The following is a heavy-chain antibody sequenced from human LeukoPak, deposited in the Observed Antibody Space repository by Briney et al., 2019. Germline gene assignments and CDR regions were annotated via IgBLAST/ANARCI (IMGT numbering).Heavy chain of an antibody. Sequence: PSVTLSLTCAVYGGSFSGYYWSWIRQPPGKGLEWIGEINHSGSTNYNPSLKSRVTISVDTSKNQFSLKLSSVTAADTAVYYCARVRYYFDYWGQGTLVTVSS. CDR1: GGSFSGYY. V-gene: IGHV4-34*01. CDR3: ARVRYYFDY. J-gene: IGHJ4*02. CDR2: INHSGST.